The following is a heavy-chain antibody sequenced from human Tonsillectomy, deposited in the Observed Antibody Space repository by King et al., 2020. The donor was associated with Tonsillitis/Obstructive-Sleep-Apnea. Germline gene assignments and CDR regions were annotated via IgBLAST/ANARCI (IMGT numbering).Heavy chain of an antibody. D-gene: IGHD6-19*01. CDR3: TSGWALNY. V-gene: IGHV6-1*01. CDR1: GDSVSSNSAA. Sequence: VQLQQPGPGLVKPSQTLSLICAISGDSVSSNSAAWNWIRQSPSRGLEWLGRTYYRSKWYYDYALSVESRITINPDTSKNQFSLQLNSVTPDDTAVYYCTSGWALNYWGQGTLVTVSS. CDR2: TYYRSKWYY. J-gene: IGHJ4*02.